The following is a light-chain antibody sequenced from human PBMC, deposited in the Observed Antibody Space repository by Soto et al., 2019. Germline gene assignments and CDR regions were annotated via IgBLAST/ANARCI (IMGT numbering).Light chain of an antibody. CDR1: QSISSW. CDR3: HQYNSYPLT. Sequence: DVELTQSPATLSATVGDRVTITYRASQSISSWLAWYQQKPGKAPKLLIYKASSLDSGVPARFSGSGSGTDFTLTISSLEPEDFAAYYCHQYNSYPLTFGGGTKVDIK. CDR2: KAS. J-gene: IGKJ4*01. V-gene: IGKV1-5*03.